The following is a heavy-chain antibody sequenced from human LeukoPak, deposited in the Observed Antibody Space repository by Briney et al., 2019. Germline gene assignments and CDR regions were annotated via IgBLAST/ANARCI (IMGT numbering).Heavy chain of an antibody. D-gene: IGHD6-6*01. J-gene: IGHJ6*02. CDR3: ARDNRPDYYGMDV. V-gene: IGHV3-30*04. CDR1: GFTFSSYA. Sequence: GGSLRLSCAASGFTFSSYAMHWVRQAPGKGLEWVAVISYDGSNKYYADSAKGRFTISRDNSKNTLYLQMNSLRAEDTAVYYCARDNRPDYYGMDVWGQGTTVTVSS. CDR2: ISYDGSNK.